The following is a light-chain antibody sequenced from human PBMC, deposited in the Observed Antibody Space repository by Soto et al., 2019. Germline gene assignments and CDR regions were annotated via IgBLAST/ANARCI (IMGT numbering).Light chain of an antibody. Sequence: QSVLTQPPSVSGAPGQRVTISCTGSSSNIGAYDVHWYQQLPGTAPKLLIYGNNNRPSGVPDRFSGSKSGTSASLAITGLQAEDAADYYCQSNDSTLNGWVFGGGTKLTVL. J-gene: IGLJ3*02. V-gene: IGLV1-40*01. CDR3: QSNDSTLNGWV. CDR2: GNN. CDR1: SSNIGAYD.